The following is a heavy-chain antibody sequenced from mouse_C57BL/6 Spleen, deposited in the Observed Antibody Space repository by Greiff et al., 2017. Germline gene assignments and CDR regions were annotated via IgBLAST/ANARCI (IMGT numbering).Heavy chain of an antibody. J-gene: IGHJ1*03. Sequence: QVQLQQPGAELVKPGASVKLSCKASGYTFTSYWMHWVKQRPGQGLEWIGMIHPNSGSTNYNEKFKSKATLTVYKSSSTAYMQLSSLTSEDSAVYYCARSPTTPHDGSSENWYFGVWGTGTTVTVSS. V-gene: IGHV1-64*01. CDR3: ARSPTTPHDGSSENWYFGV. D-gene: IGHD1-1*01. CDR2: IHPNSGST. CDR1: GYTFTSYW.